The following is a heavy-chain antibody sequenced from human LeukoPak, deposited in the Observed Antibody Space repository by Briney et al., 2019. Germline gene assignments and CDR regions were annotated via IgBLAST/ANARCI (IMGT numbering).Heavy chain of an antibody. D-gene: IGHD6-6*01. CDR3: ARWATSFDL. Sequence: GGSLRLSCAASGFTFGNYWMSWVRQAPGKGLEWVANIKQDGSDKYYVDSVTGRFTISRDNAKSSLYLQVNSLRAEDTAVYYCARWATSFDLWGQGTLVTVSS. J-gene: IGHJ4*02. CDR1: GFTFGNYW. V-gene: IGHV3-7*01. CDR2: IKQDGSDK.